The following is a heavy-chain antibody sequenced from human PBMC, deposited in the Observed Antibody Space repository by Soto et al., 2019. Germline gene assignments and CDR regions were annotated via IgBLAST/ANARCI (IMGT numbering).Heavy chain of an antibody. J-gene: IGHJ4*02. D-gene: IGHD5-18*01. CDR3: AKDKDGYSYGYVFDY. CDR1: GFTFSSYA. Sequence: GGSLRLSCAASGFTFSSYAMSWVRQAPGKGLEWVSAISGSGGSTYYADSVKGRFTISRDNSKNTLYLQMNSLRAEDTAVYYCAKDKDGYSYGYVFDYWGQGTLVTVSS. CDR2: ISGSGGST. V-gene: IGHV3-23*01.